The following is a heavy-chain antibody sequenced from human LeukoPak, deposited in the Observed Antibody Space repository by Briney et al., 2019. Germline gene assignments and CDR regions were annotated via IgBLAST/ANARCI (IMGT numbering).Heavy chain of an antibody. D-gene: IGHD2/OR15-2a*01. CDR1: GFTFSSYW. J-gene: IGHJ5*02. CDR3: AKETVGSFSP. Sequence: GGSLRLSCAASGFTFSSYWMSWVRQAPGKGLEWVANINQDGSEKYYVDSVKGRFTISRDNAKNSLYLQVNSLRAEDTAVYYCAKETVGSFSPWGQGTLVIVFS. CDR2: INQDGSEK. V-gene: IGHV3-7*03.